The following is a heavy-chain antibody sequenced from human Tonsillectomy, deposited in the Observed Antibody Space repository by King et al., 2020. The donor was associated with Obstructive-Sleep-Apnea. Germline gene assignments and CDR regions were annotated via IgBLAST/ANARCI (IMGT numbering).Heavy chain of an antibody. D-gene: IGHD3-16*01. CDR1: GFTFSSYW. V-gene: IGHV3-7*01. CDR2: IKQDGSVK. CDR3: EREYWGPDY. Sequence: VQLVESGGGLVQPGGSVRLSCGASGFTFSSYWMTWVCQAPGKGLEWGANIKQDGSVKNYEDSVKGRFTISRDNAKKSVFLQMNSLTAEVTAVYYCEREYWGPDYWGQGTLVTVSS. J-gene: IGHJ4*02.